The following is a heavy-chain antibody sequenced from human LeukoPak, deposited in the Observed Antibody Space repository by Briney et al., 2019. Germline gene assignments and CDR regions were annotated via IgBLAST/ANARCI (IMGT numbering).Heavy chain of an antibody. D-gene: IGHD3-22*01. CDR1: GGSISSFY. Sequence: ASETLSLTCTVSGGSISSFYWSWIRQPPGKGLEWIGYIYYSGSTNYNPSLKSRVTISIDTSKNQFSLKLSSVTAADTAVYYCARVPPAPGNYYDSSGYYYYFDLWGRGTLVTVSS. CDR2: IYYSGST. J-gene: IGHJ2*01. V-gene: IGHV4-59*08. CDR3: ARVPPAPGNYYDSSGYYYYFDL.